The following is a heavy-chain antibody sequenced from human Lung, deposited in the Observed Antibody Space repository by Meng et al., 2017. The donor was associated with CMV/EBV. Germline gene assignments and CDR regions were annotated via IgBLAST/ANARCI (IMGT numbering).Heavy chain of an antibody. CDR2: IIPILGIA. CDR3: ANHEYSSARNRKNWFDP. CDR1: GGTFSSYA. Sequence: SXXVSXKASGGTFSSYAISWVRQAPGQGLEWMGGIIPILGIANYAQKFQGRVTITADKSTSTAYMELSSLRSEDTAVYYCANHEYSSARNRKNWFDPWGQGTXVTVSS. J-gene: IGHJ5*02. D-gene: IGHD6-6*01. V-gene: IGHV1-69*10.